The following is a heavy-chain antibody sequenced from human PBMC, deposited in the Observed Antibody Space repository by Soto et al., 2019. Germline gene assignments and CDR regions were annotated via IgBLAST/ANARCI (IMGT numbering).Heavy chain of an antibody. CDR1: EYTFSSLW. Sequence: DVQLVESGGGLVQPGGSLRLSCAASEYTFSSLWMNWVRQAPGKGLEWVAIIEQNGGERNYLDSVKGRFTISRDNAKKSVYLKMNSLRAEDTALYYCVGGYGWLPDYWGQGTLVIVSS. D-gene: IGHD6-19*01. CDR3: VGGYGWLPDY. J-gene: IGHJ4*02. CDR2: IEQNGGER. V-gene: IGHV3-7*05.